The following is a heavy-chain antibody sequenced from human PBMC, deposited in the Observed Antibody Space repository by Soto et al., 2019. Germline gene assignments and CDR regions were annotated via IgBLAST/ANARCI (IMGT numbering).Heavy chain of an antibody. V-gene: IGHV3-30*18. D-gene: IGHD6-25*01. CDR3: AKDRRLYYYYGMDV. CDR2: ISYDGSNK. J-gene: IGHJ6*02. Sequence: QVQLVESGGGVVQPGRSLRLSCAASGFTFSSYGMHWVRKAPGKGLEWVAVISYDGSNKYYADSVKGRFTISRDNSKNTLYLQINSLRAEDTAVYYCAKDRRLYYYYGMDVWGQGTTVTVSS. CDR1: GFTFSSYG.